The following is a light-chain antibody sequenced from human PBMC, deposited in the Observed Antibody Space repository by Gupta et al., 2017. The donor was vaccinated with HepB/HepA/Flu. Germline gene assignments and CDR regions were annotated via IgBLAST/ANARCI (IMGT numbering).Light chain of an antibody. CDR2: QDT. CDR3: QAWDSSSVV. Sequence: SYELTQPPSVSVSPGQTATITRSGDKLGNKYACWYKQKPGQSPVLVIFQDTKRPSGIPQRFSGSNSGNTATLTISGTQAMDEADYYCQAWDSSSVVFGGGTKLTVL. V-gene: IGLV3-1*01. J-gene: IGLJ2*01. CDR1: KLGNKY.